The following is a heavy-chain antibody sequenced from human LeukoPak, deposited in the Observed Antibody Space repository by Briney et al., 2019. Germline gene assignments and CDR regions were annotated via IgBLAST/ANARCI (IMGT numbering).Heavy chain of an antibody. J-gene: IGHJ3*02. Sequence: SQTLSLTCTVSGDSISSGDYYWSWIRQPAGKGLEWIGRISSSGSTNYNPSLKSRVTISVDTSKNQFSLKLSSVTAADTAVYFCARGPYAYDSSGAFDIWGQGTMVTVSS. D-gene: IGHD3-22*01. CDR2: ISSSGST. V-gene: IGHV4-61*02. CDR1: GDSISSGDYY. CDR3: ARGPYAYDSSGAFDI.